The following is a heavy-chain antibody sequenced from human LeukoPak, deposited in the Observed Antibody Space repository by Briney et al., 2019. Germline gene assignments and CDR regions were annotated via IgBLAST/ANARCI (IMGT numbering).Heavy chain of an antibody. CDR3: ARAPYSSGWYDY. Sequence: XGSLRLSCAASGFTVSSNYMSWVRQAPGKGLEWVSVIYSGGSTYYADSVKGRFTISRDNSKNTLYLQMNSLRAEDTAVYYCARAPYSSGWYDYWGQGTLVTVSS. V-gene: IGHV3-53*01. CDR2: IYSGGST. J-gene: IGHJ4*02. D-gene: IGHD6-19*01. CDR1: GFTVSSNY.